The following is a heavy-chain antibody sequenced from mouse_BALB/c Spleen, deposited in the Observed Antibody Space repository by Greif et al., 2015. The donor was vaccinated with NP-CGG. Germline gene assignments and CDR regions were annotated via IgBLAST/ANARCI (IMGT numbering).Heavy chain of an antibody. D-gene: IGHD1-2*01. J-gene: IGHJ2*01. Sequence: EVKLMESGGGLVQPGGSLRLSCATSGFTFTDYYMSWVRQPPGKALEWLGFIRNKANGYTTEYSASVKGRFTISRDNSQSILYLQMNTLRAEDSATYYCARDGPYHYYYFDYWGQGTTLTVSS. CDR2: IRNKANGYTT. CDR3: ARDGPYHYYYFDY. CDR1: GFTFTDYY. V-gene: IGHV7-3*02.